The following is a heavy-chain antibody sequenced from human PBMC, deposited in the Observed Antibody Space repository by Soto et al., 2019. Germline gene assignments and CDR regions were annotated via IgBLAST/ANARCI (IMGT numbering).Heavy chain of an antibody. CDR3: ARVQIVVVVGGTPADY. D-gene: IGHD2-15*01. CDR2: INPYNGKT. J-gene: IGHJ4*02. CDR1: GYIFSTHG. V-gene: IGHV1-18*01. Sequence: QVQLEQSGAEVKKSGASVKVSCKASGYIFSTHGINWVRQAPGQGLEWMGWINPYNGKTNYAQKFQGRVTMATETSRKTAYMELRSQRSDDTAVYYCARVQIVVVVGGTPADYWCQGTLVTVSS.